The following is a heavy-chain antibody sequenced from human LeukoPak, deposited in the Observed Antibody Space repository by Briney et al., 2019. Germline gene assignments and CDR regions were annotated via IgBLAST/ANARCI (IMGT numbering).Heavy chain of an antibody. D-gene: IGHD5-18*01. Sequence: ASVKVSCKASGYTFTGYYMHWVRQAPGLGLEWMGWINPNSGGTNYAQKFQGRVTMTRDTSISTAYMELSRLRSDDTAVYYCARNEFAPLRGYSSWGQGTLVTVSS. V-gene: IGHV1-2*02. J-gene: IGHJ4*02. CDR2: INPNSGGT. CDR1: GYTFTGYY. CDR3: ARNEFAPLRGYSS.